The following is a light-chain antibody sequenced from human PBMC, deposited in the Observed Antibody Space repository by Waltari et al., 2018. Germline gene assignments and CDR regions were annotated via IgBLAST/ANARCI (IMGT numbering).Light chain of an antibody. V-gene: IGKV3-11*01. J-gene: IGKJ3*01. Sequence: EIVLTQSPATLSLSPGARATLSCRASQSVTTYLGWYQQKPGQAPRLLIYDASNRATGIPARFSGSGSGTDFTLTISSLEPDDFAVYYCHQCSTWPPAFGPGTKVDI. CDR1: QSVTTY. CDR2: DAS. CDR3: HQCSTWPPA.